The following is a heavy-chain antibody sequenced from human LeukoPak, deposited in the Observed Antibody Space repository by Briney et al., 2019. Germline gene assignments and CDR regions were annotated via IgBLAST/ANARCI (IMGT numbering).Heavy chain of an antibody. CDR3: ARTLYYDSSGYPFDY. CDR1: GGYISSYNHY. Sequence: SETLSLTCTVSGGYISSYNHYWGWIRQPPGKGLEWIGSVYYTGSIYYNPSLKSRVTISVDTSKNQFSLKLSSVTAADTAVYYCARTLYYDSSGYPFDYWGQGTLVTVSS. J-gene: IGHJ4*02. CDR2: VYYTGSI. V-gene: IGHV4-39*07. D-gene: IGHD3-22*01.